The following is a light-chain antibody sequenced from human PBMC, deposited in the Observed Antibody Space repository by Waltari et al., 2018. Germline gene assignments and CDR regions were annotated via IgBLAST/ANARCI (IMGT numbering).Light chain of an antibody. CDR1: SSDFGAYKY. J-gene: IGLJ2*01. Sequence: QSALTQPPSASGSPGQTVIISCTVTSSDFGAYKYVSWYQQIPGRSPALIIYEVDRRPPGVPDLFSGSKSGNTASLTVSGLQTEDEGDYYCSSYAGSNKLIFGGVTKLTVL. CDR2: EVD. CDR3: SSYAGSNKLI. V-gene: IGLV2-8*01.